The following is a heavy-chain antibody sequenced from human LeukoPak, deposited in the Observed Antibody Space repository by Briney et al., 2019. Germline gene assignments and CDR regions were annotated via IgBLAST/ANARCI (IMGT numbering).Heavy chain of an antibody. CDR2: INPSGGST. D-gene: IGHD1-26*01. CDR3: ARSGSQAYFDY. V-gene: IGHV1-46*01. J-gene: IGHJ4*02. Sequence: EASVKASCKASGYTFTSYYMHWVRQAPGQGLEWMGIINPSGGSTSYAQKFQGRVTMTRDTSTSTVYMELSSLRSEDTAVYYCARSGSQAYFDYWGQGTLVTVSS. CDR1: GYTFTSYY.